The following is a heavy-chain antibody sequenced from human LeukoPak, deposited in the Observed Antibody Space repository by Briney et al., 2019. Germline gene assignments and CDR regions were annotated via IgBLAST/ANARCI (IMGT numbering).Heavy chain of an antibody. CDR2: ISAYNGNT. CDR3: ARDGDGYKT. V-gene: IGHV1-18*01. J-gene: IGHJ5*02. CDR1: GYTFTSYA. Sequence: ASVKVSCKASGYTFTSYAISWVRQAPGQGLEWMGWISAYNGNTNYAQKFQGRVTITADKSTSTAYMELSSLRSEDTAVYYCARDGDGYKTWGQGTLVTVSS. D-gene: IGHD5-24*01.